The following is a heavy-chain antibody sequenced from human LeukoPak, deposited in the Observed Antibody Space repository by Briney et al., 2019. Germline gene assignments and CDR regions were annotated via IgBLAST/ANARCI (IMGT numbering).Heavy chain of an antibody. J-gene: IGHJ4*02. Sequence: SETLSLTCTVSGGSISSSSYYWGWIRQPPGKGLEWIGSIYYSGSTYYNPSLKSRVTISVDTSKNQFSLKLSSVTAADTAVYYCARLRLGELSSFDYWGQGTLVTVSS. V-gene: IGHV4-39*07. CDR2: IYYSGST. D-gene: IGHD3-16*02. CDR3: ARLRLGELSSFDY. CDR1: GGSISSSSYY.